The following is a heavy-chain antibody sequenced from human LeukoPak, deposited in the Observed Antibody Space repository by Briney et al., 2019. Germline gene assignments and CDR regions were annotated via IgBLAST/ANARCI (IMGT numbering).Heavy chain of an antibody. CDR3: ARLHYGGNYGYYYYYMDV. V-gene: IGHV4-39*01. CDR2: IYYTGST. Sequence: SETLSLTCTVSGGSISSFYWIWIRQPPGKGLEWIGSIYYTGSTYYNPSLKSRVTISVDTSKNQFSLKLSSVTAADTAVYYCARLHYGGNYGYYYYYMDVWGKGTTVTISS. D-gene: IGHD4-23*01. CDR1: GGSISSFY. J-gene: IGHJ6*03.